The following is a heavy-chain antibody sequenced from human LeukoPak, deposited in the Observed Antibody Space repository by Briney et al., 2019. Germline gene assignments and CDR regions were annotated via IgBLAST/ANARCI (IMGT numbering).Heavy chain of an antibody. CDR2: IIPILGIA. D-gene: IGHD3/OR15-3a*01. CDR3: ASGTGGMVYDY. J-gene: IGHJ4*02. Sequence: VASVKVSCTASGGTFSSYTISWVRQAPGQGLEWMGRIIPILGIATYAKKFQGRVTVTADKSTSTAYMELSSLRSEDTAVYYCASGTGGMVYDYWGQGTLVTVSS. V-gene: IGHV1-69*02. CDR1: GGTFSSYT.